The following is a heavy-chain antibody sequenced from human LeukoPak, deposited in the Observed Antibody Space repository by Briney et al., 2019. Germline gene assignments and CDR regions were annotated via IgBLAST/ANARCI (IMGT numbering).Heavy chain of an antibody. D-gene: IGHD1-1*01. Sequence: PSETLSLICTVSGGSISSGGYYWSWIRQPPGKGLEWIGYIYHSGSTYYNPSLKSRVTISVDRSKNQFSLKLSSVTAADTAVYYCATPQRGTGTTEDDAFDIWGQGTMVTVSS. CDR2: IYHSGST. V-gene: IGHV4-30-2*01. CDR1: GGSISSGGYY. J-gene: IGHJ3*02. CDR3: ATPQRGTGTTEDDAFDI.